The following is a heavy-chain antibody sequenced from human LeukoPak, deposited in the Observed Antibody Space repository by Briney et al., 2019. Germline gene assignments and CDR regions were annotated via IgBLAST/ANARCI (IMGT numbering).Heavy chain of an antibody. J-gene: IGHJ6*03. V-gene: IGHV3-30-3*01. CDR3: AREPNVVVPAAPDPGYYYYMDV. CDR2: ISYDGSNK. CDR1: GFTFSSYA. D-gene: IGHD2-2*01. Sequence: GGSLRLSCAASGFTFSSYAMHWVRQAPGKGLEWVAVISYDGSNKYYADSVKGRFTISRDNSKNTLYLQMNSLRAEDTAVYYCAREPNVVVPAAPDPGYYYYMDVWGKGTTVTVSS.